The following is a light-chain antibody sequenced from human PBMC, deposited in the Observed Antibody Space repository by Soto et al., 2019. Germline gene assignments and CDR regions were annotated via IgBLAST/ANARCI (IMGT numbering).Light chain of an antibody. CDR3: QQYGSSPIT. Sequence: EIVLTQSPGTLSLSPGERATLSCRASQRVNGRYLAWYQQKPGQAPRLLIFGASSRATGIPDRFSGSGSGTDFTLTISRLEPEDFAVYYCQQYGSSPITFGQGTRLEIK. J-gene: IGKJ5*01. CDR1: QRVNGRY. CDR2: GAS. V-gene: IGKV3-20*01.